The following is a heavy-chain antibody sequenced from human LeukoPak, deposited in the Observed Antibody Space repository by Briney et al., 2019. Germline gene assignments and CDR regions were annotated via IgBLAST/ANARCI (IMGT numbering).Heavy chain of an antibody. J-gene: IGHJ4*02. CDR1: GFTFSNFA. CDR2: ISYDGRSK. V-gene: IGHV3-30*04. CDR3: AKDTVEYGSGSYYNG. Sequence: GGSLRLSCAASGFTFSNFAMHWVRQAPGKGLEWVTVISYDGRSKYYADAVKGRFTISRDNSRNSLYLQMNSLGAEDTAVYYCAKDTVEYGSGSYYNGWGQGTLVTVSS. D-gene: IGHD3-10*01.